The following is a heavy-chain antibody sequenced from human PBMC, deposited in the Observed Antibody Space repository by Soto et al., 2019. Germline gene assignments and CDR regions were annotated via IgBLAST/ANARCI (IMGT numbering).Heavy chain of an antibody. CDR3: ARAKLCNTLSCPHSFDT. J-gene: IGHJ4*02. CDR1: GGSISTNNW. V-gene: IGHV4-4*02. Sequence: QVLLQESGPGLINASGTLSLTCGVSGGSISTNNWWSWVRQTPGQGLEWIAEVYHTGSTNYNPSLKSRITISVDKSKNQFSLRLTSVTAADSAVYYCARAKLCNTLSCPHSFDTWGQGTLVSVSS. D-gene: IGHD2-15*01. CDR2: VYHTGST.